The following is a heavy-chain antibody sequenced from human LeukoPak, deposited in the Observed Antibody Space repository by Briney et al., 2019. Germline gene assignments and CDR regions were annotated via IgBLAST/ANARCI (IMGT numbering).Heavy chain of an antibody. V-gene: IGHV4-34*01. CDR3: ARDRGYYDSSGYSD. D-gene: IGHD3-22*01. CDR1: GGSFSGYY. Sequence: SETLSLTCAVYGGSFSGYYWSWIRQPPGKGLEWIGEINHSGSTNYNPSLKSRVTISVDTSKNQFSLKLSSVTAADTAVHYCARDRGYYDSSGYSDWGQGTLVTVSS. CDR2: INHSGST. J-gene: IGHJ4*02.